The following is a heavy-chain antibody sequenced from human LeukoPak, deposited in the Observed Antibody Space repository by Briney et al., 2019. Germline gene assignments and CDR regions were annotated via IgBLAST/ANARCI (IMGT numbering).Heavy chain of an antibody. Sequence: PGGSLRLSCAASGFTVSSNYMSWVRQAPGKGLEWVSVFYSGGSTYYADSVKGRFTISRDNSKNTLYLQMNSLRAEDTAVYYCARDGTYDSSGYYYGVFDYWGQGTLVTVSS. D-gene: IGHD3-22*01. CDR3: ARDGTYDSSGYYYGVFDY. CDR2: FYSGGST. J-gene: IGHJ4*02. V-gene: IGHV3-53*01. CDR1: GFTVSSNY.